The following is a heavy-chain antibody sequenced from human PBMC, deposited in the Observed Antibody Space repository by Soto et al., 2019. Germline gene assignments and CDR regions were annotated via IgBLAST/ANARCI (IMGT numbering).Heavy chain of an antibody. D-gene: IGHD4-4*01. CDR2: IYGSGNT. V-gene: IGHV4-61*01. CDR1: GTSLNSGTNY. CDR3: ARDYSPELGTPSARVNRLDP. Sequence: SETLSRTCTVSGTSLNSGTNYWNWVRQPPGKALEWIGYIYGSGNTKYNPSLKSRVTISQDTSKNQVSLKMNSVTAADTAVYYGARDYSPELGTPSARVNRLDPWGQGSLVTVSS. J-gene: IGHJ5*02.